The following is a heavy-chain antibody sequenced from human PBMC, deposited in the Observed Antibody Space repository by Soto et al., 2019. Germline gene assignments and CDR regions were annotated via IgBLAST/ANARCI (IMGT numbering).Heavy chain of an antibody. Sequence: EVQLVESGGGLVQPGGSLRLSCAASGFTVSSNHMSWVRQAPGKGLEWVSLIYSGGSTYDADSVKGRFTFSRDNSQNTLYLQMNSLRAEDTAVYYCAGPGEQHRYWGQGTLVTVSS. CDR1: GFTVSSNH. CDR3: AGPGEQHRY. D-gene: IGHD3-16*01. V-gene: IGHV3-66*01. CDR2: IYSGGST. J-gene: IGHJ4*02.